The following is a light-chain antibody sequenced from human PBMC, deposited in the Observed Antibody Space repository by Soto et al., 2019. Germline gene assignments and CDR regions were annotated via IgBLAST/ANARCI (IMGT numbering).Light chain of an antibody. CDR2: EDS. CDR3: CSYAGGSTKLV. J-gene: IGLJ3*02. Sequence: QSVLTQPASVSGSPRHAITLSCTGTSSDVGNYNRVSWYQQHPGKAPKLMFYEDSKRPSGVSNRFSGSKSGNTASLTISGLPAEDYADYYGCSYAGGSTKLVFGGGTNLTVL. V-gene: IGLV2-23*01. CDR1: SSDVGNYNR.